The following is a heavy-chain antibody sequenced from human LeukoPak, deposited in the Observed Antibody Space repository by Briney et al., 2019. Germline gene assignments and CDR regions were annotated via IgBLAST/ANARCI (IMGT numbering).Heavy chain of an antibody. CDR3: PRWGLRQPRPHAFDI. D-gene: IGHD4-17*01. Sequence: GGSLRLSCVASTFTFSRYTMTWVRQAPGKGLEWVSSISSDSTYIYYADSVKGRFTISRDNAKNSLYLQMNNLRAEDRALHFCPRWGLRQPRPHAFDIWGQGTMVTVSS. V-gene: IGHV3-21*01. CDR2: ISSDSTYI. J-gene: IGHJ3*02. CDR1: TFTFSRYT.